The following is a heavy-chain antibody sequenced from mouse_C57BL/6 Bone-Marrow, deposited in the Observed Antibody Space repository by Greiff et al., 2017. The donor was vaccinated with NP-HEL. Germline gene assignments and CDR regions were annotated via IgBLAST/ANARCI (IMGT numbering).Heavy chain of an antibody. CDR1: GYTFTSYW. Sequence: EVQLQQSGTVLARPGASVKMSCKTSGYTFTSYWMHWVKQRPGQGLEWIGAIYPGNSDTSYNQKFKGKAKLTAVTSASTAYMELSSLTNEDSAVYYCTRSITTVVATRYFDVWGTGTTVTVSS. CDR2: IYPGNSDT. J-gene: IGHJ1*03. V-gene: IGHV1-5*01. D-gene: IGHD1-1*01. CDR3: TRSITTVVATRYFDV.